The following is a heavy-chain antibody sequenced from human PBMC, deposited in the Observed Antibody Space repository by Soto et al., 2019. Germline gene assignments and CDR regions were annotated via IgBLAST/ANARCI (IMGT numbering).Heavy chain of an antibody. D-gene: IGHD2-15*01. J-gene: IGHJ4*02. CDR3: ARDSRQGYCSGGSCYEVYFDY. CDR1: GGSISSGGYY. CDR2: IYYGGTT. V-gene: IGHV4-31*03. Sequence: QVQLQESGPGLVKPSQTLSLTCIFSGGSISSGGYYWSWIRQHPGKGLGWIGYIYYGGTTYYNPSLKSRVTISVDTSKNQFSLKLSSVTAADTAVYYCARDSRQGYCSGGSCYEVYFDYWGQGTLVTVSS.